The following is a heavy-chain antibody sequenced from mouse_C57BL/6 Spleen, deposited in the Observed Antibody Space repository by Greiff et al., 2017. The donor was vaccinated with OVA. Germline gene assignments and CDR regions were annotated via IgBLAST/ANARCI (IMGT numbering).Heavy chain of an antibody. V-gene: IGHV5-9*01. Sequence: EVQGVESGGGLVKPGGSLKLSCAASGFTFSSYTMSWVRQTPEKRLEWVATISGGGGNTYYPDSVKGRFTISRDNAKNTLYLQMSSLRSEDTALYYGARHGLWSFFDYWGQGTTLTVSS. CDR2: ISGGGGNT. CDR1: GFTFSSYT. D-gene: IGHD1-1*02. J-gene: IGHJ2*01. CDR3: ARHGLWSFFDY.